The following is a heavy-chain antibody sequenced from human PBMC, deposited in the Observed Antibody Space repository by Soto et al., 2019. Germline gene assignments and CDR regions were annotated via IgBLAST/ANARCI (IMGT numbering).Heavy chain of an antibody. J-gene: IGHJ6*02. D-gene: IGHD3-3*01. CDR1: RITCSSFA. CDR2: ISNSGAST. Sequence: PGGSPRLSCEVSRITCSSFAMSWVRQAPGKGLEWVSAISNSGASTYSADSVKGRFTISRDNSKNTLYLQMNSLRTEDTAVYYCAKGPTIVGVSISYPFYYGLDVWAHGPTVNV. CDR3: AKGPTIVGVSISYPFYYGLDV. V-gene: IGHV3-23*01.